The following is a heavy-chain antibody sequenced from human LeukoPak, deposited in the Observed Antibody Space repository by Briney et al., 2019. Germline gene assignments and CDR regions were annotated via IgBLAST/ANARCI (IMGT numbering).Heavy chain of an antibody. CDR1: GFTFSSYS. CDR3: ARLRATVTTWAYYYYYMDV. J-gene: IGHJ6*03. V-gene: IGHV3-48*04. CDR2: ISSSGSTI. D-gene: IGHD4-17*01. Sequence: GGSLRLSCAASGFTFSSYSMNWVRQAPGKGLEWVSYISSSGSTIYYADSVKGRFTISRDNAKNSLYLQMNSLRAEDTAVYYCARLRATVTTWAYYYYYMDVWGKGTTVTVSS.